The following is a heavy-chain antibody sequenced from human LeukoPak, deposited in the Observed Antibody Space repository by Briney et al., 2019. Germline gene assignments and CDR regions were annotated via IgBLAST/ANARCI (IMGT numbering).Heavy chain of an antibody. Sequence: GGSLRLSCAASGFTFRSYAMGWVRQSPGKGLEWVSSISGGGGGTYYAEFVKGRFTISRDNSKNTLCLQMNSLRAEDTAVYYCAKFNEILTGYFDYWGQGTLVTVSS. D-gene: IGHD3-9*01. V-gene: IGHV3-23*01. CDR2: ISGGGGGT. J-gene: IGHJ4*02. CDR1: GFTFRSYA. CDR3: AKFNEILTGYFDY.